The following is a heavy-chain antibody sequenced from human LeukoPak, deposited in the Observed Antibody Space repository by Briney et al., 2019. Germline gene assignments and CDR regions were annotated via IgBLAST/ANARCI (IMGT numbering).Heavy chain of an antibody. J-gene: IGHJ6*03. Sequence: GSLRLSCAASGFTFSNYNMNWVRQAPGKGLEWIGEINHSGSIKRNPSLKSRVTISVDTSKNQFSLKLSSVTAADTAVYYCARRVGRYFGERAYYYNYMDVWDKGTTVTISS. CDR3: ARRVGRYFGERAYYYNYMDV. V-gene: IGHV4-34*01. CDR2: INHSGSI. D-gene: IGHD3-10*01. CDR1: GFTFSNYN.